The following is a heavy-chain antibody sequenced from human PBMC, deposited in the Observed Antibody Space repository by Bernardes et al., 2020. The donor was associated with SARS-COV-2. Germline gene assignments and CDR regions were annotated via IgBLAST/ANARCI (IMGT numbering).Heavy chain of an antibody. J-gene: IGHJ4*02. V-gene: IGHV4-39*01. CDR3: AGLKLLRHLDWSLSWLEYYFDF. D-gene: IGHD2-8*02. CDR1: RLSINSGSYL. CDR2: LSPGGTT. Sequence: SETLSLTCSVSRLSINSGSYLWAWVRQTPGKGLEWIGSLSPGGTTYYTPSLKSRVTISADTSQTQFLLRMTSVTAADTAVYFCAGLKLLRHLDWSLSWLEYYFDFWGQGTLVTVSS.